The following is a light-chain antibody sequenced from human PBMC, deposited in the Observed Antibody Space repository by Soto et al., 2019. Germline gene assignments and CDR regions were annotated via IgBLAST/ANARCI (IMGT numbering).Light chain of an antibody. CDR1: QSVDIY. V-gene: IGKV3-11*01. CDR3: QQRKSWPPLT. CDR2: DTS. J-gene: IGKJ4*01. Sequence: ETVLTQSPATLSLSPGERATLSCTASQSVDIYLAWYQQKPGQAPRLLIYDTSNRATGVPVRFSGSGSGTDFTLTISSLEPEDFAVYYCQQRKSWPPLTFGGGTKVDI.